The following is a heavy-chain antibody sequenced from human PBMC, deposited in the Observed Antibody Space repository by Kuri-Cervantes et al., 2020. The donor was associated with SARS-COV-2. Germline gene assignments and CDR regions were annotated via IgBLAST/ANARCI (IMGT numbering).Heavy chain of an antibody. CDR3: ARGIAVAGAKYFDY. V-gene: IGHV4-61*02. CDR2: LYTSGST. D-gene: IGHD6-19*01. Sequence: SETLSLTCTVSGGSISSGSYYWTWIRQPAGKGLEWIGRLYTSGSTNYNPSPKSRVTISADTSKNQFSLNLSSVTAADTAVYYCARGIAVAGAKYFDYWGQGTLVTVSS. J-gene: IGHJ4*02. CDR1: GGSISSGSYY.